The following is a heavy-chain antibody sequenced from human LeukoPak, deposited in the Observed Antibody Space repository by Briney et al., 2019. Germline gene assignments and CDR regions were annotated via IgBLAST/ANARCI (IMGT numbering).Heavy chain of an antibody. CDR2: IYHSGST. CDR1: GYSISSGYY. J-gene: IGHJ4*02. CDR3: ARKDGDF. V-gene: IGHV4-38-2*02. Sequence: SETLSLTCTVSGYSISSGYYWGWIRQPPGKGLEWIGEIYHSGSTNYNPSLKSRVTISVDKSKNQFSLKLTSVTAADTAVYYCARKDGDFWGQGTLVTVSS.